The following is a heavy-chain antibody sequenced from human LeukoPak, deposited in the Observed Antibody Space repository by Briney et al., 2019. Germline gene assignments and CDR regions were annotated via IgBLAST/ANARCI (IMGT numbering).Heavy chain of an antibody. J-gene: IGHJ4*02. D-gene: IGHD3-22*01. Sequence: ASVKVSCKASGYTFTSYGISWVRQAPGQGLEWMGWISAYNGNTNYAQKLQGRVTMTTDTSTNTAYMELRSLRSDDTAVYYCAREPHNYDSSGYYLDWGQGTLVTVSS. V-gene: IGHV1-18*01. CDR1: GYTFTSYG. CDR3: AREPHNYDSSGYYLD. CDR2: ISAYNGNT.